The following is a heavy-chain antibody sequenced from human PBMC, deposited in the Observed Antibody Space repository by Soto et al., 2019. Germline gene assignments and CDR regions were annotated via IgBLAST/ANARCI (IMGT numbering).Heavy chain of an antibody. CDR1: GGTFSSYA. V-gene: IGHV1-69*05. Sequence: SVKVSCTASGGTFSSYAISWVRQAPGQGLEWMGGIIPIFGTANYAQKLQGRVTMTTDTSTSTAYMELRSLRSDDAAVYYCARDEETSSSRENWFDPWGQGTLVTVSS. CDR2: IIPIFGTA. J-gene: IGHJ5*02. CDR3: ARDEETSSSRENWFDP. D-gene: IGHD6-13*01.